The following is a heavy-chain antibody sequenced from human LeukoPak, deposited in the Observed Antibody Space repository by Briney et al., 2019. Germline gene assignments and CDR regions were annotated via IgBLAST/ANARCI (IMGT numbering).Heavy chain of an antibody. D-gene: IGHD5-24*01. Sequence: GSLKVSCKASGYTFTTYAMHWVRQAPGQGLEWMGWIIPSGGTNYPQKFQGRVAITRDTSITTAYMDLSRLTSDDTAVYYCARDRYGDGFAHFDYWGQGALVTVSS. CDR2: IIPSGGT. CDR3: ARDRYGDGFAHFDY. J-gene: IGHJ4*02. CDR1: GYTFTTYA. V-gene: IGHV1-2*02.